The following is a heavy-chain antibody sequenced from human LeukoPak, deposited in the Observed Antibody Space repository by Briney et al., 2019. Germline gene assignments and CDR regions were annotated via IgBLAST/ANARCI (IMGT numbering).Heavy chain of an antibody. V-gene: IGHV3-23*01. J-gene: IGHJ4*02. CDR2: ISCSGGST. Sequence: GGSLRLSCAASGFTFSSYAMSWVRQAPGKGLEWVSAISCSGGSTYYADSVKGRFTISRDNSKNTLYLQMNSLRAEDTAVYYGAKDLGPIGVYDSSGYYAYWGQGTLVTVSS. CDR3: AKDLGPIGVYDSSGYYAY. D-gene: IGHD3-22*01. CDR1: GFTFSSYA.